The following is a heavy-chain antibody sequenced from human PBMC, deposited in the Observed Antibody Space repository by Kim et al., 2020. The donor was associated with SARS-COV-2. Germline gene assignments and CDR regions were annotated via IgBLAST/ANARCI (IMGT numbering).Heavy chain of an antibody. CDR3: ARETAAAGKTFDY. D-gene: IGHD6-13*01. Sequence: RFPGRVTMTRDTSTSTVFMGLSNLRSDDTAVYYCARETAAAGKTFDYWGQGTLVTVSS. J-gene: IGHJ4*02. V-gene: IGHV1-46*01.